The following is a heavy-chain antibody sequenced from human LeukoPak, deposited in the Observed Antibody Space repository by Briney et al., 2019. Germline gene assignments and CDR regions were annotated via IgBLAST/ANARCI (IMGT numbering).Heavy chain of an antibody. Sequence: GASVKVSCKTSGYTFTKYYIHWVRQAPGQGPEWMGWLNPNTGGTNYAQKFQGRVTMTRDTSISTAYMELSRLRSDETAVYFCMSGFETTSYYVSSYFDYWGQGTLVTVSS. CDR1: GYTFTKYY. CDR3: MSGFETTSYYVSSYFDY. D-gene: IGHD3-9*01. V-gene: IGHV1-2*02. CDR2: LNPNTGGT. J-gene: IGHJ4*02.